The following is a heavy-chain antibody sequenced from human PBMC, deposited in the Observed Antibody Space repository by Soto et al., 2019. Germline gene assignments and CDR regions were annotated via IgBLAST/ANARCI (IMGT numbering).Heavy chain of an antibody. V-gene: IGHV3-23*01. CDR1: GFTFSTYA. CDR3: VQRGGSGYYGAFDY. D-gene: IGHD3-22*01. Sequence: RLSCAASGFTFSTYAMTWVRQAPGKGLEWVSGVSDSGGTTYYADSVKGRFTISRDNSRNTLYLQMNSLRGEDTAVYYCVQRGGSGYYGAFDYWGQGIPVTVSS. CDR2: VSDSGGTT. J-gene: IGHJ4*02.